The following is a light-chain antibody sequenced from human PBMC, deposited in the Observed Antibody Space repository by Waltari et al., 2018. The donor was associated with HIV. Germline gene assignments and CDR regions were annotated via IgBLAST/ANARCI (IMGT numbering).Light chain of an antibody. Sequence: QSVLTQPPSASGTPGQRVTISCSGSSSNIGRNPVNWYQQLPGTAPKLLIYSNNQRPSGVPDRFSGSKSGTSASLAISGLQSEDEADYYCAAWDDSLNGLVFGTGTKVTVL. V-gene: IGLV1-44*01. CDR1: SSNIGRNP. CDR2: SNN. J-gene: IGLJ1*01. CDR3: AAWDDSLNGLV.